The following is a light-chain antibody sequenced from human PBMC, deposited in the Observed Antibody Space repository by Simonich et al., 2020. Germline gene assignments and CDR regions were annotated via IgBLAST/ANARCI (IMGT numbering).Light chain of an antibody. Sequence: DIVMTQSPDPLAVSRGERATINCKYSQSVLYSTNNKNYLAWYQQKPGQPPKLLIYLASTRESGVPDRFSCSGSGTAFTLTISSLQAEDVAVYYCQQYYSTPLTFGGGTKVEIK. V-gene: IGKV4-1*01. J-gene: IGKJ4*01. CDR2: LAS. CDR1: QSVLYSTNNKNY. CDR3: QQYYSTPLT.